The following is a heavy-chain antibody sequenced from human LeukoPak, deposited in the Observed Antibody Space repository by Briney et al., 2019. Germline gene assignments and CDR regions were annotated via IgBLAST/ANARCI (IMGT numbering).Heavy chain of an antibody. CDR1: GFTFSSYW. J-gene: IGHJ4*02. D-gene: IGHD3-22*01. Sequence: TGGSLRLSCAASGFTFSSYWMSWVRQAPGRGLEWAALISYDGSNKYYADSVKGRFTISRDNSKNTLYLQMNSLRTEDTAVYYCARGPMIVVDAEHTFDYWGQGTLVTVSS. V-gene: IGHV3-30*03. CDR2: ISYDGSNK. CDR3: ARGPMIVVDAEHTFDY.